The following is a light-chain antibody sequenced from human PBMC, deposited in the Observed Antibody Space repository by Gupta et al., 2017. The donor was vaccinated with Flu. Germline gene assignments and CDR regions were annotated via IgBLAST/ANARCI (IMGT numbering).Light chain of an antibody. CDR2: KDT. J-gene: IGLJ2*01. CDR3: QSADNSGTYVV. CDR1: TLSTQY. V-gene: IGLV3-25*03. Sequence: SSALPHPPSVSVSPGQTATITCSGNTLSTQYTYWYQQKPGQAPVLVIFKDTERPSGIPERFSGSNSGTTVTLTISGVQAEDEAAYYCQSADNSGTYVVFGGGTKLTV.